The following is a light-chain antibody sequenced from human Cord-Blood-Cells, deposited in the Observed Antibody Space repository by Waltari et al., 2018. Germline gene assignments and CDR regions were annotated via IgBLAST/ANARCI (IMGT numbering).Light chain of an antibody. CDR1: SSDVGGYNY. CDR2: YFS. Sequence: QSALTQPASVSGSPGQSLTISCTGTSSDVGGYNYVSWYQQHPGKAPKLMIYYFSNRPSGVSNRFSGSKSGNTASLTISGLQAEDEADYYCSSYTSSSTLVFGTGTKVTVL. J-gene: IGLJ1*01. V-gene: IGLV2-14*01. CDR3: SSYTSSSTLV.